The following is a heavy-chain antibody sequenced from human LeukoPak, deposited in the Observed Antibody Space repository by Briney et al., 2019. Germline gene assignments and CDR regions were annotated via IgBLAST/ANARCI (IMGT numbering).Heavy chain of an antibody. CDR1: GFSLSSYA. J-gene: IGHJ4*02. D-gene: IGHD3-16*01. V-gene: IGHV3-23*01. CDR2: ISSTDAGT. CDR3: SRGVWGWEVDY. Sequence: PGGSLRLSCAASGFSLSSYAMSWVRQAPGKGLEWVSAISSTDAGTYHADSVRGRFTISRDNAKNTLYLQINSLRAEDTAIYYCSRGVWGWEVDYWGQGALVTVSS.